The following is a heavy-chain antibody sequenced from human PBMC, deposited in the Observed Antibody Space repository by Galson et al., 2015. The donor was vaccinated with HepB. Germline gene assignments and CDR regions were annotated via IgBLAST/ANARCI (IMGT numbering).Heavy chain of an antibody. J-gene: IGHJ3*02. V-gene: IGHV1-3*01. CDR2: INAGNGNT. CDR3: ARSYSSSWYGGLDAFDI. Sequence: SVKVSCKASGYTFTSYAMHWVRQAPGQRLEWMGWINAGNGNTKYSQKFQGRVTITRDTSASTAYMELSSLRSEDTAVYYCARSYSSSWYGGLDAFDIWGQGTMVTVSS. D-gene: IGHD6-13*01. CDR1: GYTFTSYA.